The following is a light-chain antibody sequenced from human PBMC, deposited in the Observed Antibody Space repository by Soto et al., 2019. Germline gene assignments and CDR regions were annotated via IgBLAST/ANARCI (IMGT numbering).Light chain of an antibody. J-gene: IGKJ1*01. V-gene: IGKV1-5*02. CDR1: QSVSTR. CDR3: QQYSVYWP. CDR2: DAS. Sequence: DIQMTQSPSSLSASVGDRVTIICRASQSVSTRLAWYQQKPGKAPKVLIYDASSWAGGVPSRFTGSGSGTEFTLTINSLQPDDFAPYYCQQYSVYWPFGQGTKVEIK.